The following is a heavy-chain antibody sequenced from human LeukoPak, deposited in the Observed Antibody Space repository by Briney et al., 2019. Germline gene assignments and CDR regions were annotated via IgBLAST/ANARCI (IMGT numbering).Heavy chain of an antibody. V-gene: IGHV3-21*01. CDR2: ISSSSSYI. J-gene: IGHJ6*02. Sequence: GGSLRLSCAASGFTFSSYSMNWVRQAPGKGLEWVSSISSSSSYIYYADSVKGRFTISRDNAKNSLYLQMNSLRAEDTAVYYCARGLCSTSCSGYYYYYGMDVWGQGTTVTVSS. D-gene: IGHD2-2*01. CDR3: ARGLCSTSCSGYYYYYGMDV. CDR1: GFTFSSYS.